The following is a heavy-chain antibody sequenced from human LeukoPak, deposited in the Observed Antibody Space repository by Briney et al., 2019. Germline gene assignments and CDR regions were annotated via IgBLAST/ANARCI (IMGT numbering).Heavy chain of an antibody. V-gene: IGHV4-59*12. D-gene: IGHD2-2*01. Sequence: SETLSLTCTVSGGSMSNYYWSWIRQPPGKGLEWIGYIFYSGSTYSNPSFKNRVTISVDTSKNQFSLRLSSVTAADTAVYYCARDSGGPAALDYWGQGTLVTVSS. J-gene: IGHJ4*02. CDR2: IFYSGST. CDR1: GGSMSNYY. CDR3: ARDSGGPAALDY.